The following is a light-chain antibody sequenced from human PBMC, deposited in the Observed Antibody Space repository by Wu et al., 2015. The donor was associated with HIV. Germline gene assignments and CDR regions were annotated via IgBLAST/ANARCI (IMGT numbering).Light chain of an antibody. J-gene: IGKJ1*01. Sequence: ENLLTQSPGTLSLSPGERATHSCRASKSISNNYLAWYQQKSGQAPRLLVYHASSRATGVPDRFSGSGSGTDFTLTISRLEPEDFAVYYCQQYGSSSWTFGQGTKVEIK. V-gene: IGKV3-20*01. CDR1: KSISNNY. CDR3: QQYGSSSWT. CDR2: HAS.